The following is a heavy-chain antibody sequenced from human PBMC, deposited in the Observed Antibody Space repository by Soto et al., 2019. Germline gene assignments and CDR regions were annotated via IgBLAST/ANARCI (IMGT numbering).Heavy chain of an antibody. CDR2: IYYSGST. J-gene: IGHJ4*02. CDR3: ASHASGYSGYDSSLGDY. D-gene: IGHD5-12*01. CDR1: GGSISSSSYY. Sequence: SETLSLTCTVSGGSISSSSYYWGWIRQPPGKGLEWIGSIYYSGSTYYNPSLKSRVTISVDTSKNQFSLKLSSVTAADTAVYYFASHASGYSGYDSSLGDYWGQGTLVTVSS. V-gene: IGHV4-39*01.